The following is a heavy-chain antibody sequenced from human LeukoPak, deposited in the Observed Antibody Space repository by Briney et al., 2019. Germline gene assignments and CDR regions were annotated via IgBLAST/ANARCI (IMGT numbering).Heavy chain of an antibody. D-gene: IGHD5-24*01. CDR3: ARTFLSGDGKKVGYFDD. Sequence: GGSLRLSCAASGFTVSANYMSWVRQAPGKGLEWVSLIYSSGFTYYADSVKGRFTISRDNSKSTLSLQMNSLRADDTAVYYCARTFLSGDGKKVGYFDDWGQGTLVTVSS. J-gene: IGHJ4*02. V-gene: IGHV3-53*01. CDR2: IYSSGFT. CDR1: GFTVSANY.